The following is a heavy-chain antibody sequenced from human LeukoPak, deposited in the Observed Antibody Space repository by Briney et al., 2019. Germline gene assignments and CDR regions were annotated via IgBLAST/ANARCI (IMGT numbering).Heavy chain of an antibody. Sequence: GGSLRLSCAASGFTFSSYSMNWVRQAPGKGLEWVSSISSSSSYIYYADSVKGRFTISRDNAKNSLYLQMNSLRAEDTAVYYCARALDYYDAFDIWGQGTMVTVSS. V-gene: IGHV3-21*01. CDR1: GFTFSSYS. D-gene: IGHD3-10*01. J-gene: IGHJ3*02. CDR2: ISSSSSYI. CDR3: ARALDYYDAFDI.